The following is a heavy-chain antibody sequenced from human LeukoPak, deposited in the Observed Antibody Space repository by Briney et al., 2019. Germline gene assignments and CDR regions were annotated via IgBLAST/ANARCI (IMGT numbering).Heavy chain of an antibody. CDR3: ATGGIAAADTFDY. D-gene: IGHD6-13*01. CDR2: FDPEDGET. J-gene: IGHJ4*02. V-gene: IGHV1-24*01. CDR1: GYTLTELS. Sequence: ASVKVSCKASGYTLTELSMHWVRQAPGKGLEWMGGFDPEDGETIYAQKFQGRVTMTEDTSTDTAYMELSSLRSEDTAVYYCATGGIAAADTFDYWGQGTLVTVSS.